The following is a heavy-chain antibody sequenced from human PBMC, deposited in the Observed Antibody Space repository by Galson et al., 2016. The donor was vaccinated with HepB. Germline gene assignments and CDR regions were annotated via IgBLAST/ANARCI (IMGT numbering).Heavy chain of an antibody. CDR3: TRSVYNTSSGLYYVDL. CDR2: VSHRGST. D-gene: IGHD6-6*01. CDR1: GGSLNLNNW. V-gene: IGHV4-4*02. Sequence: SETLSLTCVVSGGSLNLNNWWSWVRQTPGKGLEWIGEVSHRGSTNYNPSLRRRVTVSLAKSQNQFSLEVNSLTAADTAVYYWTRSVYNTSSGLYYVDLWGQGALVTVSS. J-gene: IGHJ4*02.